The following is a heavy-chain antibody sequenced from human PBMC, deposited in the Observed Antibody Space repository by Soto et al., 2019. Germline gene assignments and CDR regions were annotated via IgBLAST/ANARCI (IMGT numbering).Heavy chain of an antibody. J-gene: IGHJ4*02. Sequence: SQTLSLTCAISGDTVSNTGAAWNWIRQSPSRGLEWLGRTYYRSKWHYDYAVSVKSRVSIDPDTSKNQFSLQLDSVTPEDTAIYYCARDPPDFYSAFDSWGQGTLVTV. V-gene: IGHV6-1*01. CDR2: TYYRSKWHY. D-gene: IGHD4-4*01. CDR3: ARDPPDFYSAFDS. CDR1: GDTVSNTGAA.